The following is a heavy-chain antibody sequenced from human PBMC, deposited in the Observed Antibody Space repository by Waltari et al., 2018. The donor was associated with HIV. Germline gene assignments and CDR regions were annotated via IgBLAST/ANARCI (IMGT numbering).Heavy chain of an antibody. CDR3: ARKYSSSWGAPFDC. J-gene: IGHJ4*02. D-gene: IGHD6-13*01. CDR1: GFTFSSYG. CDR2: IGVDGGKK. Sequence: QVQLVESGGGVVQPGRSLRLSCATSGFTFSSYGMHWVRQAPGNGMGWVTFIGVDGGKKKYSDSVKGRFTISRDKSKKSLYLQMNSLRSEDTAVYYCARKYSSSWGAPFDCWGQGTLVTASS. V-gene: IGHV3-33*01.